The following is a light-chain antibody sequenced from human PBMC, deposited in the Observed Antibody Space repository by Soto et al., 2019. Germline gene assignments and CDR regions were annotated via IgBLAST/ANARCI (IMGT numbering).Light chain of an antibody. CDR3: CAYSTSGTHV. CDR2: DVN. Sequence: SVLTQPASVSGSPGQSITFFCTGTSSGVGSYDYVSWHQQHPGKAPKLIIYDVNNRPSGVPSRFSGSKSGNTASLIIPGLQTEDEADYYCCAYSTSGTHVFGTGTKVPVL. CDR1: SSGVGSYDY. J-gene: IGLJ1*01. V-gene: IGLV2-14*03.